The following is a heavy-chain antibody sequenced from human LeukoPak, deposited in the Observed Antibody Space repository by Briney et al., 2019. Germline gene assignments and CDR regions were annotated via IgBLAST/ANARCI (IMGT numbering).Heavy chain of an antibody. J-gene: IGHJ3*02. V-gene: IGHV3-43*01. CDR3: ARVGYYDSSGHYQLGAFDI. CDR1: GLTFEDYT. D-gene: IGHD3-22*01. Sequence: PGGSLRLSCEGSGLTFEDYTMHWVRQAPGKGLEWVSLINRGGTTTVYADSVEGRFTISRDNAKNSLYLQMNSLRAEDTAVYYCARVGYYDSSGHYQLGAFDIWGQGTMVTVSS. CDR2: INRGGTTT.